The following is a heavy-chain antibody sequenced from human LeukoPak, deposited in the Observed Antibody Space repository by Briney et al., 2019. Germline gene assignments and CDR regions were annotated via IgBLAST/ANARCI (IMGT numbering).Heavy chain of an antibody. J-gene: IGHJ4*02. D-gene: IGHD6-6*01. V-gene: IGHV3-21*01. CDR1: GFTFSSYS. CDR2: ISSSSSYI. CDR3: ARDLGYSSSDDY. Sequence: GGSLRLSCAASGFTFSSYSMNWVRQAPGKGLEWVSSISSSSSYIYYADSVKGRFSISRDNAKNSLYLQMNSLRAEDTAVYYCARDLGYSSSDDYWGQGTLVTVSS.